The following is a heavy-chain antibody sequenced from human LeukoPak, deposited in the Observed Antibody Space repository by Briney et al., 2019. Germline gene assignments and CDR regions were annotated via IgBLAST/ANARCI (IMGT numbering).Heavy chain of an antibody. CDR3: ATYTGGTRGFDP. CDR2: FDPEDGET. CDR1: GYTLTELS. Sequence: ASVTVSCKVSGYTLTELSMHWVRQAPGKGLEWMGGFDPEDGETIYAQKFQGRVTMTEDTSTDTAYMELSSLRSEDTAVYYCATYTGGTRGFDPWGQGTLVTVSS. D-gene: IGHD4-23*01. J-gene: IGHJ5*02. V-gene: IGHV1-24*01.